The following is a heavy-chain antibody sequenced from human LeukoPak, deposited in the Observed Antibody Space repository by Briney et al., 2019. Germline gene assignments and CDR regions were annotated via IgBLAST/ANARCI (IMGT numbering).Heavy chain of an antibody. CDR1: GFTFSSYW. V-gene: IGHV3-30*02. Sequence: PGGSLRLSCAASGFTFSSYWMSWVRQAPGKGLEWVAFIRYDGSNKYYADSVKGRFTISRDNSKNTLYLQMNSLRAEDTAVYYCAKDRPYSSSSQDAFDIWGQGTMVTVSS. CDR3: AKDRPYSSSSQDAFDI. D-gene: IGHD6-6*01. CDR2: IRYDGSNK. J-gene: IGHJ3*02.